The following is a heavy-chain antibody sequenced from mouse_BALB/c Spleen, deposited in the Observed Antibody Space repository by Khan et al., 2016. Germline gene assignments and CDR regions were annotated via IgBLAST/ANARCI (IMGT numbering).Heavy chain of an antibody. CDR2: ILPGTDST. V-gene: IGHV1-9*01. CDR1: GYTFSRYW. Sequence: QVQLQQSGAELMKPGASVKISCKASGYTFSRYWIDWIKERPGHGLEWIGEILPGTDSTNYNDKFKGKAAFTAESSSSTAYIQLNSLTSEYSAVYYCASGASWGQGTPVTVSA. J-gene: IGHJ3*01. CDR3: ASGAS.